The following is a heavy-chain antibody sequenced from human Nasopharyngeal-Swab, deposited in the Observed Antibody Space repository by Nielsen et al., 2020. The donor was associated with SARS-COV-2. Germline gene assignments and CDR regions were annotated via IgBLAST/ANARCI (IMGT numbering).Heavy chain of an antibody. Sequence: SVKVSCKASGGTFSSSGISWVRQAPGQGLEWMGGIIPIFGTPNYAQKFQGRVTITADESTSTAYMELSSLRSEDTAVYYCARDRGTTLTTYGMDVWGQGTTVIVSS. J-gene: IGHJ6*02. CDR3: ARDRGTTLTTYGMDV. V-gene: IGHV1-69*13. CDR2: IIPIFGTP. CDR1: GGTFSSSG. D-gene: IGHD4-17*01.